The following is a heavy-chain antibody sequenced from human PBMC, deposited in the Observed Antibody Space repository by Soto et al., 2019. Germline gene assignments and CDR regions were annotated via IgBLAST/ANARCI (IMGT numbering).Heavy chain of an antibody. J-gene: IGHJ3*02. D-gene: IGHD6-19*01. CDR3: ARSIAVAFDAFDI. Sequence: LRLSCAASGFTFSDYYMSWIRQAPGKGLEWVSYISSSGSTIYYADSVKGRFTISRDNAKNSLYLQMNSLRAEDTAVYYCARSIAVAFDAFDIWGQGTMVTVSS. CDR1: GFTFSDYY. CDR2: ISSSGSTI. V-gene: IGHV3-11*01.